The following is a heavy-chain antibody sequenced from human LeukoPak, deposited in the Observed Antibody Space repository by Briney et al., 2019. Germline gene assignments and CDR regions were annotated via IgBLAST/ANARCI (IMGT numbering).Heavy chain of an antibody. CDR3: ARGYHDFSGYWLSYFDY. D-gene: IGHD3-22*01. CDR1: GGSISSYY. V-gene: IGHV4-59*01. Sequence: SETLSLTCTVSGGSISSYYWSWIRQPPGKGLEWIGYIYYSGSTNYNPSLKSRVTISVDTSKNQFSLKLSSVTAADTAVYYCARGYHDFSGYWLSYFDYWGQGTLVTVSS. CDR2: IYYSGST. J-gene: IGHJ4*02.